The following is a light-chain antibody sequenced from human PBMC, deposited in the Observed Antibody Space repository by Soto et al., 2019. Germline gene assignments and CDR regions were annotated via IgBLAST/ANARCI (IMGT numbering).Light chain of an antibody. V-gene: IGKV1-39*01. J-gene: IGKJ5*01. CDR1: QSISSY. CDR2: AAS. Sequence: DIQLTQSPSSLSASVGDRVSITCRANQSISSYLNWYQQKPGKAPKLLIYAASSLQSGVPPRFSGSESWTDFTLTISSLQPEDFATYYCRQTYSGRVTFGQGTRLE. CDR3: RQTYSGRVT.